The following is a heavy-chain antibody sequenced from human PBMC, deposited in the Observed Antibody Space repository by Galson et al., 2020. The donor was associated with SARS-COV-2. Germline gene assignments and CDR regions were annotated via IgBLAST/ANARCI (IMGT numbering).Heavy chain of an antibody. CDR1: GFSFSSYW. CDR3: ATSRTFDY. D-gene: IGHD6-13*01. Sequence: WGSLRLSCAASGFSFSSYWMNWVRQAPGKGLEWVANIKQDGSEKYYVDSVKGRFSISRDNDENSLYLQMNSLRAEDTAVYYCATSRTFDYWGQGTLVTVSS. J-gene: IGHJ4*02. CDR2: IKQDGSEK. V-gene: IGHV3-7*01.